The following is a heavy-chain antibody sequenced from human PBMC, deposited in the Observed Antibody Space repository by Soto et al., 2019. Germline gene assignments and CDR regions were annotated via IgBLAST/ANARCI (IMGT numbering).Heavy chain of an antibody. D-gene: IGHD6-13*01. CDR1: GFTVSSNY. J-gene: IGHJ6*02. CDR3: AREGGRAAAGTYYYYYGMDV. V-gene: IGHV3-66*01. CDR2: IYSGGST. Sequence: GGSLRLSCAASGFTVSSNYMSWVRQAPGKGLEWVSVIYSGGSTYYADSVKGRFTISRDNSKNTLYLQMNSLRAEDTAVYYCAREGGRAAAGTYYYYYGMDVWGQGTTVTVSS.